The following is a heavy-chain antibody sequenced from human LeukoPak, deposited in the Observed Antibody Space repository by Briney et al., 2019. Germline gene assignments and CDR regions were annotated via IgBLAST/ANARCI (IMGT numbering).Heavy chain of an antibody. J-gene: IGHJ5*02. CDR1: GCTFTSYY. Sequence: ASVKVSCKASGCTFTSYYMHWVRQAPGQGLDWMGIINPSGGSTSYAQKFQGRVTMTRDMSTSTVYMELSSLRSEDTAVYYCARDRRDIVVVPAAEKWFDPWGQGTLVTVSS. V-gene: IGHV1-46*01. CDR2: INPSGGST. CDR3: ARDRRDIVVVPAAEKWFDP. D-gene: IGHD2-2*01.